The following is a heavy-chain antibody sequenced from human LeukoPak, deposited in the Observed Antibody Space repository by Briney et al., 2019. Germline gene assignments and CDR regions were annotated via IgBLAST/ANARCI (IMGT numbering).Heavy chain of an antibody. Sequence: ALVKVSCKASGHTFTSYGISWVRQAPGQGLEWMGWISAYNGNTNYAQKLQGRVTMTTDTSTSTAYMELRSLRSDDTAVYYCARDIGPGSSSPLLEYWGQGTLVTVSS. CDR2: ISAYNGNT. V-gene: IGHV1-18*01. CDR3: ARDIGPGSSSPLLEY. D-gene: IGHD6-6*01. J-gene: IGHJ4*02. CDR1: GHTFTSYG.